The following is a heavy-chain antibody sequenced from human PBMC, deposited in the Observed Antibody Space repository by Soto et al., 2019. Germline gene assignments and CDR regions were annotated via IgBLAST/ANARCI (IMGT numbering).Heavy chain of an antibody. D-gene: IGHD3-3*01. V-gene: IGHV4-4*07. Sequence: SDTLSRTCTVSDGSISTYYCNWIRQPAGKGLEWIGRIDASGSTDYDPSLKSRVTMSVDTSKNQFSLRLSSVTAADTAVYYCARGGHDFWSGPFDYWGQGAQVTVSS. CDR1: DGSISTYY. CDR2: IDASGST. J-gene: IGHJ4*02. CDR3: ARGGHDFWSGPFDY.